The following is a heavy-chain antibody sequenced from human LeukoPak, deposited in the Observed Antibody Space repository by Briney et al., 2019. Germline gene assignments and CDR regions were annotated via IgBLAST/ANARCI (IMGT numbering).Heavy chain of an antibody. Sequence: PGGSLRLSCAASGFTFSSYGMHWVRQAPGKGLEWVAVISYDGSNKYYADSVKGRFTISRGNSKNTLYLQMNSLRAEDTAVYYCARTLDILTGYYALDYWGQGTLVTVSS. CDR3: ARTLDILTGYYALDY. V-gene: IGHV3-30*03. D-gene: IGHD3-9*01. CDR1: GFTFSSYG. J-gene: IGHJ4*02. CDR2: ISYDGSNK.